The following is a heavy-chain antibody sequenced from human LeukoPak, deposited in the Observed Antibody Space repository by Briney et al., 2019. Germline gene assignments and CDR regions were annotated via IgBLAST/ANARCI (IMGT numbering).Heavy chain of an antibody. Sequence: GGSLRLSCAASGFTFSSYAMSWVRQAPGKGLEWVAVIWYDGSNKYYADSVKGRFTISRDNSKNTLYLQMNSLRAEDTAVYYCARDGGTDGAWGQGTTVTVSS. J-gene: IGHJ6*02. D-gene: IGHD4-23*01. CDR2: IWYDGSNK. CDR1: GFTFSSYA. CDR3: ARDGGTDGA. V-gene: IGHV3-33*08.